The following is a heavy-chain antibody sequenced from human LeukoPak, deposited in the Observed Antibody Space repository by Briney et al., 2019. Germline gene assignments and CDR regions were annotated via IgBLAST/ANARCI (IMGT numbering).Heavy chain of an antibody. Sequence: TAGSLTLSCAASGFTFSSYAMHWVRQAPGQGLEWVAVISYDGSNKYYADSVKGRFTISRDNSKNTLYLQMNSLRAEDTAVYYCAREKIAATGTNWFDPWGQGTLVTVSS. CDR1: GFTFSSYA. CDR2: ISYDGSNK. CDR3: AREKIAATGTNWFDP. D-gene: IGHD6-13*01. J-gene: IGHJ5*02. V-gene: IGHV3-30*04.